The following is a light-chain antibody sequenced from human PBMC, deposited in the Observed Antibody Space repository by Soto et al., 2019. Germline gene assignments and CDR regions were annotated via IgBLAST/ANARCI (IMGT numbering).Light chain of an antibody. CDR2: GAS. V-gene: IGKV1-39*01. J-gene: IGKJ2*01. CDR3: QQSYRSPYT. Sequence: IQMTQSPSSLSASVGYSVTFTCRASQSINIYLNWYQQKPGKAPTLLIYGASSLQSGVPSRFTGGGSRTDFTLSISSLQPEDFATYDCQQSYRSPYTFGQGTKLEIK. CDR1: QSINIY.